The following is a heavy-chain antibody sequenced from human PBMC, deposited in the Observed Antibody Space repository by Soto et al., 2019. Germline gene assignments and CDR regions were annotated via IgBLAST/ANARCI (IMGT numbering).Heavy chain of an antibody. Sequence: ASGKVSCKASGYTFTSYGISWVRQAPGQGLEWMGGISAYNGNTNYAQKLQGRVTMTTDTSTSTAYMELRSLRSDDTAVYYCARDQGQQLPGRGAFDIWGQGTMVTVSS. V-gene: IGHV1-18*01. CDR2: ISAYNGNT. J-gene: IGHJ3*02. CDR3: ARDQGQQLPGRGAFDI. CDR1: GYTFTSYG. D-gene: IGHD6-13*01.